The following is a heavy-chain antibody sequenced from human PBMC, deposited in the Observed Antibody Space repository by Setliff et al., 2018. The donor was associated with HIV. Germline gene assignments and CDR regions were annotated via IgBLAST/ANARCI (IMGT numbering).Heavy chain of an antibody. Sequence: ASVKVSCKASGYSFTDYYIHWVRQAPGQGLEWMGWINPKSDGTNYAQKFQGWITKTRDTSISTAYMELSRLRSDDTAVYYCARGMDYYDTSGYYQYYFDYWGQGTLVTVSS. CDR2: INPKSDGT. V-gene: IGHV1-2*04. J-gene: IGHJ4*02. CDR3: ARGMDYYDTSGYYQYYFDY. D-gene: IGHD3-22*01. CDR1: GYSFTDYY.